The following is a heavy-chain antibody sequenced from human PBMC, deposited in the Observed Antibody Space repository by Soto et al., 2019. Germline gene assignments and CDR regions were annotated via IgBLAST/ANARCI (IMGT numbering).Heavy chain of an antibody. Sequence: EVQLLESGGGLVQPGGSLRLSCVASGFSFGTYAMTWVRQVPGKGLEWVSTISGGIGSTFYADSVKGRFIISRDISKKMLFLHMNGLRGEDTGTYYCAKGAARYFDYWGRGTLVTVSS. D-gene: IGHD1-26*01. CDR3: AKGAARYFDY. CDR1: GFSFGTYA. CDR2: ISGGIGST. J-gene: IGHJ4*02. V-gene: IGHV3-23*01.